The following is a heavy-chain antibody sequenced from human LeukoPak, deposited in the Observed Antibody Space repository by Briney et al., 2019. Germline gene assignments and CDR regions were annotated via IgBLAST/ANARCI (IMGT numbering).Heavy chain of an antibody. J-gene: IGHJ4*02. CDR3: ARLSGDRGGWFFDY. D-gene: IGHD3-10*01. Sequence: GSVKVSCKASGYTFTSYAMHWVRQAPGQRLEWMGWINAGNGNTKYSQKFQGRVTITRDTSANTAYMELGSLRSEDTAVYHCARLSGDRGGWFFDYWGQGILVTVSS. CDR1: GYTFTSYA. CDR2: INAGNGNT. V-gene: IGHV1-3*01.